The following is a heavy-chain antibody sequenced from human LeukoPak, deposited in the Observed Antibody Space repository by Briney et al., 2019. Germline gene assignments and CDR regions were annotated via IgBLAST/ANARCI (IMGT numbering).Heavy chain of an antibody. CDR3: ARDSDHGDYFDH. CDR2: ISSSRTYI. V-gene: IGHV3-21*06. Sequence: GGSLRLSCAASDFTFSAYTMNWIRLAPGKGLEWVSSISSSRTYIYYADFVKGRFTISRDNAKNSLYLQMNSLRAEDTALYFCARDSDHGDYFDHWGQGTLVTVSS. CDR1: DFTFSAYT. D-gene: IGHD4-17*01. J-gene: IGHJ4*02.